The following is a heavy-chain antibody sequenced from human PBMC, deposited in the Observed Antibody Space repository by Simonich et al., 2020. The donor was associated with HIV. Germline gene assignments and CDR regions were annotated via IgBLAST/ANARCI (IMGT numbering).Heavy chain of an antibody. Sequence: EVQLVESGGGLVQPGRSLRLSCAASGFTFDDYAMHWVRQAPGKGRVWVTGSSWNSGSRGYADSVKGRFTISRDNAKNSLYLEMNSLRAEDTALYYCVKVGAYYESYWYFDLWGRGTLVTVSS. D-gene: IGHD3-22*01. CDR1: GFTFDDYA. CDR3: VKVGAYYESYWYFDL. V-gene: IGHV3-9*01. J-gene: IGHJ2*01. CDR2: SSWNSGSR.